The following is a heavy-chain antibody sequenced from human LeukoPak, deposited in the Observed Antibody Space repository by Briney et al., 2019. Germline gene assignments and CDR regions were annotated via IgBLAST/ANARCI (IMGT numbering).Heavy chain of an antibody. J-gene: IGHJ5*02. D-gene: IGHD1-7*01. V-gene: IGHV4-61*02. Sequence: SETLSLTCTVSGGSISSGSYYWSWIRQPAGKGLEWIGRIYTSGSTNYNPSLKSRVIISIDTSKNQFSLKLSSVTAADTAVYYCARNWNYMMGWFDPWGQGTVVTVSS. CDR2: IYTSGST. CDR1: GGSISSGSYY. CDR3: ARNWNYMMGWFDP.